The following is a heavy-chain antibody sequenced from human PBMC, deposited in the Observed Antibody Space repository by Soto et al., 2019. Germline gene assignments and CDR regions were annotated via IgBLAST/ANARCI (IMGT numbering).Heavy chain of an antibody. J-gene: IGHJ4*02. Sequence: EVQLVESGGGLIQSGGSLRLSCAASGFTVSSNYMSWVRQAPGKGLEWVSVIYSGSSTYYADSVMGRFIISRDNSKNTLYLQMNSLKAEDTAVYYCARDWGAGYSDYWGQGTLVTVSS. V-gene: IGHV3-53*01. CDR1: GFTVSSNY. CDR2: IYSGSST. CDR3: ARDWGAGYSDY. D-gene: IGHD3-16*01.